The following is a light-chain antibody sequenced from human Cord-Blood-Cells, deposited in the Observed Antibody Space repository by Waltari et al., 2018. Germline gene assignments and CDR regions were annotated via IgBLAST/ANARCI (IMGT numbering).Light chain of an antibody. CDR1: SSGVGSSNL. Sequence: QSALTQPASVSGSPGQSITISCTGTSSGVGSSNLVSWYQQHPGKAPKLMIYEGSKRPSGVSNRFSGSKSGNTASLTISGLQAEDEADYYCCSYAGSSTYVFGTGTKVTVL. CDR2: EGS. J-gene: IGLJ1*01. V-gene: IGLV2-23*01. CDR3: CSYAGSSTYV.